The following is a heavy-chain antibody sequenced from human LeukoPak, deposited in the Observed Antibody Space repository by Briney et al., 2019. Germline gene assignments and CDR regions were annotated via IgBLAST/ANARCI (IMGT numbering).Heavy chain of an antibody. CDR1: GFTFSSYE. CDR3: ARAGWYRWDY. D-gene: IGHD6-19*01. V-gene: IGHV3-48*03. CDR2: ISSSGSTI. Sequence: PGGSLRLSCAASGFTFSSYEMNWVRQAPGKGLEWVSYISSSGSTIYYADSVKGRFTISRDNAKNTLYLQMNTLRVEDTAVYYCARAGWYRWDYWGQGTLVTVSS. J-gene: IGHJ4*02.